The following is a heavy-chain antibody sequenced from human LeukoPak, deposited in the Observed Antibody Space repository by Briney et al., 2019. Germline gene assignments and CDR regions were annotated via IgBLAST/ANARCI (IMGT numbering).Heavy chain of an antibody. V-gene: IGHV4-31*03. CDR3: ARRGTYCSGGTCELDY. CDR1: GGSISSGGYY. Sequence: PSETLSLTCTVSGGSISSGGYYWSWIRQHPGKGLEWIGYIYYSGSTYYNPSLKSRVTISVDTSKNQFSLKLTSVTAADTAVYYCARRGTYCSGGTCELDYWGQGTLVTVSS. D-gene: IGHD2-15*01. CDR2: IYYSGST. J-gene: IGHJ4*02.